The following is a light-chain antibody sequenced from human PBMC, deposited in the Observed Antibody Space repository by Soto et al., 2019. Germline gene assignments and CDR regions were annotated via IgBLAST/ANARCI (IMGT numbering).Light chain of an antibody. J-gene: IGKJ2*01. Sequence: DIVMTQSPDSLAVSLGERATINCKSSQSVLSSSNNMNYLTWFQQMPGQPPRLLIYWASTRESGVPDLFSGSGSGTDFTLTISSLQAEDVAVYYCQQYYSAPYTFGQGTKLEIK. V-gene: IGKV4-1*01. CDR1: QSVLSSSNNMNY. CDR2: WAS. CDR3: QQYYSAPYT.